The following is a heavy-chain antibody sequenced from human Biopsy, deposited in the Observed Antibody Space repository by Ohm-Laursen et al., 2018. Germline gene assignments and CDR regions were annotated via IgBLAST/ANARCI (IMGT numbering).Heavy chain of an antibody. V-gene: IGHV3-23*01. J-gene: IGHJ4*02. CDR1: GFTFSSYA. CDR3: AKPADSYGSEFYFDY. CDR2: INTSGGST. D-gene: IGHD4-17*01. Sequence: SLRLSCAASGFTFSSYAMTWVRQAPGKGLEWVSVINTSGGSTHYAVSVKGRFTISRDNCKNTLYLRMNSLRAEDTAVYYCAKPADSYGSEFYFDYWGQGTLVTVSS.